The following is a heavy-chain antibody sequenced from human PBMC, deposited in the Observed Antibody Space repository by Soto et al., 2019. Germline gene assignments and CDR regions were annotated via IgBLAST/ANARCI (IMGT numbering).Heavy chain of an antibody. D-gene: IGHD2-2*01. CDR1: GGSISSGGYY. CDR3: ARGGVPAVSNWFDS. Sequence: SETLSLTCTVSGGSISSGGYYWSWIRQHPGKGLEWIGYIYYSGSTYYNPSLKSRVTISVDTSKNQFSLKLSSVTAADTAVYYCARGGVPAVSNWFDSRGQGTLVTVSS. J-gene: IGHJ5*01. CDR2: IYYSGST. V-gene: IGHV4-31*03.